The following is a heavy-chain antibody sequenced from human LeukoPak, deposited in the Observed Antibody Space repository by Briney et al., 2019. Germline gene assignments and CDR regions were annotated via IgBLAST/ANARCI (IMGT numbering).Heavy chain of an antibody. Sequence: GGSLRLSCAASGFTFSSYSMNWVRQAPGKGLEWVSYISSSSSSTIYYADSVKGRFTISRDNAKNSLYLQMNSLRAEDTAVYYCARAPLPRRYCSGGSCRTGAFDIWGQGTMVTVSS. J-gene: IGHJ3*02. D-gene: IGHD2-15*01. V-gene: IGHV3-48*01. CDR2: ISSSSSSTI. CDR3: ARAPLPRRYCSGGSCRTGAFDI. CDR1: GFTFSSYS.